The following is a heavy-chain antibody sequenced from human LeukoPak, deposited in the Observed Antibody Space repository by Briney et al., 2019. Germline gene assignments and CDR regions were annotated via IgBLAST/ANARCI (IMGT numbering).Heavy chain of an antibody. Sequence: ASVKVSCKASGYTFTSYAMNWVRQAPGQGLEWMGWINTNTGNPTYAQGFTGRFVFSLDTSVSTAYLQISSLKAEDTAVYYCARVVAAIMTPVDYFDYWGQGTLVTVSS. CDR3: ARVVAAIMTPVDYFDY. V-gene: IGHV7-4-1*02. CDR2: INTNTGNP. D-gene: IGHD2-15*01. J-gene: IGHJ4*02. CDR1: GYTFTSYA.